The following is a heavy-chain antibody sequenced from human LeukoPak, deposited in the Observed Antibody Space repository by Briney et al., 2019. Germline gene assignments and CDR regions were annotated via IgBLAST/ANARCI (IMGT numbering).Heavy chain of an antibody. J-gene: IGHJ4*02. D-gene: IGHD3-10*01. V-gene: IGHV1-69*04. Sequence: GSSVKVSCKASGGTFSSYTISWVRQAPGQGLEWMGRIIPILGIANYAQKFQGRVTITADKSTSTAYMELSSLRSEDTAVYYCARDQRADVLLWIGELLSWGQGTLVTVSS. CDR1: GGTFSSYT. CDR3: ARDQRADVLLWIGELLS. CDR2: IIPILGIA.